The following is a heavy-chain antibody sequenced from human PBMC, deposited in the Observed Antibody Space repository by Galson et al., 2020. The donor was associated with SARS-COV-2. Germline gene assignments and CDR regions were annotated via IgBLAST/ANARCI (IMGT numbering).Heavy chain of an antibody. D-gene: IGHD6-19*01. CDR1: GYTYTNYG. V-gene: IGHV1-18*04. CDR3: ARVLCGWFCGMDV. CDR2: ISGYNNNS. Sequence: GESLKISCKASGYTYTNYGISWVRQAPGQGLEWMGWISGYNNNSNYAQSFQGRVTMTTDTSTSTAYMELRSLRSDDTAVYYCARVLCGWFCGMDVWGQGTTVTVSS. J-gene: IGHJ6*02.